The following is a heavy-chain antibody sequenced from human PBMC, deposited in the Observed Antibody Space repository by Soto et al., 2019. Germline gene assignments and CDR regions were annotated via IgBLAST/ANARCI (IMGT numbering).Heavy chain of an antibody. CDR3: AHKGPEDWPLDY. D-gene: IGHD3-9*01. J-gene: IGHJ4*02. CDR2: IYWDDSK. V-gene: IGHV2-5*02. CDR1: GFSLSTSGVG. Sequence: QITLKESGPTLVRPTQTLTLTCAFSGFSLSTSGVGVGWILQPPGKALEWLAVIYWDDSKHYSPSLRSRLTITKDTSKNQVVLTITNMDPMDTGTYYCAHKGPEDWPLDYWGQGTLVTVSS.